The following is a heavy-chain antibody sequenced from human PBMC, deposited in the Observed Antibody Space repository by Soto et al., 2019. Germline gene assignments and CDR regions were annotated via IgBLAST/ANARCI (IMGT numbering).Heavy chain of an antibody. CDR3: ARSPGYYDSSGYLVLDY. D-gene: IGHD3-22*01. CDR2: IYYSGST. J-gene: IGHJ4*02. CDR1: GGSISSYY. V-gene: IGHV4-59*01. Sequence: SETLSLTCTVSGGSISSYYWSWVRQPPGKGLEWIGYIYYSGSTNYNPSLKSRVTISVDTSKNQFSLKLSSVTAADTAVYYCARSPGYYDSSGYLVLDYWGQGTMVTVSS.